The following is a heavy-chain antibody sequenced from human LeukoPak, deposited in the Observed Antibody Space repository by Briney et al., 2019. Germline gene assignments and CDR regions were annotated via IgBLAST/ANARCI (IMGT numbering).Heavy chain of an antibody. CDR2: ISGSGGST. V-gene: IGHV3-23*01. J-gene: IGHJ4*02. CDR1: GFTFSSYV. Sequence: GGSLRLSCAASGFTFSSYVMNWVRQAPGKGLEWVSAISGSGGSTYYADSVKGRFTISRDNSKNTLYLQMNSLRAEDTAVYYCARRAGAYSHPYDYWGQGTLVTVSS. CDR3: ARRAGAYSHPYDY. D-gene: IGHD4/OR15-4a*01.